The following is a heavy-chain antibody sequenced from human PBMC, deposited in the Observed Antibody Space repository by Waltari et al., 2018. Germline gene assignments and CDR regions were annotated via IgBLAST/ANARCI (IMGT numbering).Heavy chain of an antibody. CDR3: TRGPRGGLELDGYYGMDV. D-gene: IGHD1-7*01. V-gene: IGHV3-49*02. J-gene: IGHJ6*02. CDR2: IRSKAYGGTT. Sequence: SWVRQAPGKGLEWVGFIRSKAYGGTTEYAASVKGRFTISRDDSKSIAYLQMNSLKTEDTAVYYCTRGPRGGLELDGYYGMDVWGQGTTVTVSS.